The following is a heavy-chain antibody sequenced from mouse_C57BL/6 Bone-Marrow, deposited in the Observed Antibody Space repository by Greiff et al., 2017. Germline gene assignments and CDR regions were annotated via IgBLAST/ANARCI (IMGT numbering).Heavy chain of an antibody. CDR1: GFTFSSYG. V-gene: IGHV5-6*01. Sequence: EVKLMESGGDLVKPGGSLKLSCAASGFTFSSYGMSWVRQTPDKRLEWVATISSGGSYTYYPDSVKGRFTISRDNAKNTLYLQMSSLKSEDTAMYYCARYYRFAYWGQGTLVTVSA. CDR3: ARYYRFAY. J-gene: IGHJ3*01. D-gene: IGHD2-12*01. CDR2: ISSGGSYT.